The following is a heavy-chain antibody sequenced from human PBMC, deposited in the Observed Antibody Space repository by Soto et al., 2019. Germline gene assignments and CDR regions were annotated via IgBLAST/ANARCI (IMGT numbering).Heavy chain of an antibody. J-gene: IGHJ4*02. CDR2: MNPNSGNT. V-gene: IGHV1-8*01. CDR1: GCTFTSYD. D-gene: IGHD5-18*01. CDR3: AGGTYRYGYGWGGHDY. Sequence: QVQLVESGAEVKKPGASVKVSCKACGCTFTSYDINWVRQATGQGLEWMGWMNPNSGNTGYAEKTQGRVTMTRNTSIKKPYMERCSLRSEETAVYSCAGGTYRYGYGWGGHDYWGQGTLVTVSS.